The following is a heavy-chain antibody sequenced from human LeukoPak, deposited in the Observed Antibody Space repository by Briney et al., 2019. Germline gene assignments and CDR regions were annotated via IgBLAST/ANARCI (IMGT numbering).Heavy chain of an antibody. CDR3: VRDPSGSGFAFDS. J-gene: IGHJ4*02. V-gene: IGHV3-7*03. D-gene: IGHD1-1*01. CDR2: IKEDGSEK. Sequence: GGSLRLSCGASRFTFSNYWMSWVRQAPGKGLEWVANIKEDGSEKDYVDSVKGRFTISRDNAKNSLYLQMNSLRAEDTAVYYCVRDPSGSGFAFDSWGQGALVTVSS. CDR1: RFTFSNYW.